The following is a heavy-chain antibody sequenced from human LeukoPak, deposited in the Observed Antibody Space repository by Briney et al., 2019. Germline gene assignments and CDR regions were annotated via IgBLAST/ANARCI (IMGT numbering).Heavy chain of an antibody. CDR1: GVSISSYY. CDR3: ARGFDP. Sequence: SETLSLTCTVSGVSISSYYYNWIRQPPGKGLEWIGDIYNSGSTNSNPSLKSRVTISVDTSKNQFSLKLSSVTAADTAVYYCARGFDPWGQGTLVTVSS. J-gene: IGHJ5*02. V-gene: IGHV4-59*01. CDR2: IYNSGST.